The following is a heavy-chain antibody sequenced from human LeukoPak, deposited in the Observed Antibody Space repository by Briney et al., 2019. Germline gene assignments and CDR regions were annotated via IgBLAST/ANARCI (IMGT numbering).Heavy chain of an antibody. CDR3: ARGIAASVISWFDP. CDR2: INHSGST. D-gene: IGHD6-13*01. J-gene: IGHJ5*02. V-gene: IGHV4-34*01. Sequence: SETLSLTCAVYGGSFSGYYWSWIRQPPGKGLEWIGEINHSGSTNYNPSLKGRVTISVDTSKKQFSLKLSSVTAADTAVHYCARGIAASVISWFDPWGQGTLVTVSS. CDR1: GGSFSGYY.